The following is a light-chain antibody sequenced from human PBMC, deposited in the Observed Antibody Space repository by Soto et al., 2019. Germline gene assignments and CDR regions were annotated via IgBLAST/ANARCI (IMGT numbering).Light chain of an antibody. Sequence: QAVVTQEPSLTVSPGGTVTLTCASNTGAVTSRYYPNWFQQKPGQAPRALIYSTNNKYSWTPARFSGSLLGGKAALTLSGVQPEDEADYYCLLYYGGQLGVFGGGTKVTVL. CDR1: TGAVTSRYY. V-gene: IGLV7-43*01. J-gene: IGLJ2*01. CDR3: LLYYGGQLGV. CDR2: STN.